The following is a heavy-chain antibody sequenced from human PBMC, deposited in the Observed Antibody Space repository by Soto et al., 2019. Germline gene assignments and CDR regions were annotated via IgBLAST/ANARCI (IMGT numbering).Heavy chain of an antibody. Sequence: QVQLQESGPGLVKPSQTLSLTCTVSGGSISSGGYYWSWIRQHPGKGLEWIGYIYYSGSTYYNPSLKSRVTISVDTAKNQFSLKLSSVTAADTAVYYCARDAPSPRVVVVTAPRAFDIWGQGTMVTVSS. CDR1: GGSISSGGYY. CDR3: ARDAPSPRVVVVTAPRAFDI. J-gene: IGHJ3*02. CDR2: IYYSGST. D-gene: IGHD2-21*02. V-gene: IGHV4-31*03.